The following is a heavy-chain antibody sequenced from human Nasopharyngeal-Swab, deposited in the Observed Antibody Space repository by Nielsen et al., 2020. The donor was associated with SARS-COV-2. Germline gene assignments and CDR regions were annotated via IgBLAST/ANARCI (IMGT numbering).Heavy chain of an antibody. CDR1: GGSFSANY. J-gene: IGHJ6*03. CDR3: ARGLSGVVPAPILGLGPYYYFYYMDV. CDR2: INHSGST. V-gene: IGHV4-34*01. Sequence: GSLRLSCAVSGGSFSANYWGWIRQPPGKGLEWIGEINHSGSTSYNPSLKSRVTISVDTSKSQFSLKLTSVTAADTSVYYCARGLSGVVPAPILGLGPYYYFYYMDVWGKGTTVTVSS. D-gene: IGHD2-2*01.